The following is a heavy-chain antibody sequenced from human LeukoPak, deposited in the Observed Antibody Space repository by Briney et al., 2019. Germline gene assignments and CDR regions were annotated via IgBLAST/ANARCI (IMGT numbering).Heavy chain of an antibody. CDR3: ARDKEVLWLSYGMDV. Sequence: SETLSLTCAVYGGSFSGYYWSWIRQPPGKGLEWIGEINHSGSTNYNPSLKSRVTISVDTSKNQFSLKLSSVTAADTAVYYCARDKEVLWLSYGMDVWGQGTTVTVPS. V-gene: IGHV4-34*01. CDR2: INHSGST. D-gene: IGHD2/OR15-2a*01. CDR1: GGSFSGYY. J-gene: IGHJ6*02.